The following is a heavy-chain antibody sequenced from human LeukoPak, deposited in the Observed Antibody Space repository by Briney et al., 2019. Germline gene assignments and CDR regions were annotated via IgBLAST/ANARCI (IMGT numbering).Heavy chain of an antibody. D-gene: IGHD6-19*01. Sequence: GGSLRLSCAASGFTFSSYGMHWARQAPGKGLEWVAFIRYDGSNKYYADSVKGRFTISRDNSKNTLYLQMNSLRAEDTAVYYCAKRGIAVADYWGQGTLVTVSS. CDR1: GFTFSSYG. CDR3: AKRGIAVADY. CDR2: IRYDGSNK. V-gene: IGHV3-30*02. J-gene: IGHJ4*02.